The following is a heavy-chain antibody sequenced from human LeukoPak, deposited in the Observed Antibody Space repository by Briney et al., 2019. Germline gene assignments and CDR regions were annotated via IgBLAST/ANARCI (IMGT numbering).Heavy chain of an antibody. V-gene: IGHV3-15*01. J-gene: IGHJ3*02. D-gene: IGHD3-22*01. CDR1: GLTFTTAW. Sequence: GGSLRLSCAASGLTFTTAWMTWVRQAPGEGLEWVGRIKSNTDGGTTDYAAPVKGRFTISRDDSRNTLYLQMNSLKTEDTAVYYCTTNPYDRSGYHIWGQGTMVTVSS. CDR2: IKSNTDGGTT. CDR3: TTNPYDRSGYHI.